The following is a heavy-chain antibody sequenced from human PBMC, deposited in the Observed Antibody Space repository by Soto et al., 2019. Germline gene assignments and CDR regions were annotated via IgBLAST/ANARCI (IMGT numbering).Heavy chain of an antibody. J-gene: IGHJ5*02. V-gene: IGHV3-30*03. CDR1: GFTFSSYG. CDR2: ISYDGSNK. CDR3: ARVRGTPTIATFDP. Sequence: TGGSLRRSCAASGFTFSSYGMHWVRQAPGKGLEWVAVISYDGSNKYYADSVKGRFTISRDNYKNTLYLQMNSLRAEDTAVYYCARVRGTPTIATFDPWGQATLVTVS. D-gene: IGHD1-26*01.